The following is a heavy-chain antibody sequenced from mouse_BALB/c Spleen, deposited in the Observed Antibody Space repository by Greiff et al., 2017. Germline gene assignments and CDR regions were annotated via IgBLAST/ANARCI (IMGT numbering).Heavy chain of an antibody. V-gene: IGHV1S137*01. CDR3: ARDYYGSSYFAY. D-gene: IGHD1-1*01. CDR2: ISTYYGDA. CDR1: GYTSTDYA. Sequence: QVQLQQSGAELVRPGVSVKISCKGSGYTSTDYAMHWVKQSHAKSLEWIGVISTYYGDASYNQKFKGKATMTVDKSSSTAYMELARLTSEDSAIYYCARDYYGSSYFAYWGQGTLVTVSA. J-gene: IGHJ3*01.